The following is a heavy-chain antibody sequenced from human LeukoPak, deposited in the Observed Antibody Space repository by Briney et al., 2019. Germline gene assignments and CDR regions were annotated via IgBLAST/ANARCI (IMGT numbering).Heavy chain of an antibody. J-gene: IGHJ4*02. D-gene: IGHD6-19*01. CDR3: ARVGQWLVNY. Sequence: SLRLSCAASGFTFRTYAMHWVRQAPGKGLEWVSYTSSSGYTRYYADSVKGRFTISRDNAKNSLYLQMNSLRAEDTAVYYCARVGQWLVNYWGRGTLVTVSS. CDR2: TSSSGYTR. CDR1: GFTFRTYA. V-gene: IGHV3-48*03.